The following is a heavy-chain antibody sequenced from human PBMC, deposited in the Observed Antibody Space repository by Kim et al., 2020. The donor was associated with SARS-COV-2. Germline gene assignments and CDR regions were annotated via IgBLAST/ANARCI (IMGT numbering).Heavy chain of an antibody. J-gene: IGHJ6*02. CDR1: GGSISSSSYY. V-gene: IGHV4-39*01. CDR2: IYYSGST. CDR3: ARWPVAVAGGGRYGMDV. Sequence: SETLSLTCTVSGGSISSSSYYWGWIRQPPGKGLEWIGSIYYSGSTSYNVSLKSRVTISVDTSKNQFSLKLSSVTAADTAVYYCARWPVAVAGGGRYGMDVWGQGTTVTVSS. D-gene: IGHD6-19*01.